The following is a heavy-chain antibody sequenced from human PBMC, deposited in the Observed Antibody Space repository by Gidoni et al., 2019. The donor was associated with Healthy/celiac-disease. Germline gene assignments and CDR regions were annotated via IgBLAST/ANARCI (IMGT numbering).Heavy chain of an antibody. D-gene: IGHD6-19*01. CDR2: IWYDGSNK. CDR3: ARGSSGWTY. J-gene: IGHJ4*02. Sequence: QVQLVESGGGVVQPGRSLRLSCAASGFTFSSYGMHWVRQAPGKGLECVAVIWYDGSNKYYADSVKGRFTISRDNSKNTLYLQMNSLRAEDTAVYYCARGSSGWTYWGQGTLVTVSS. V-gene: IGHV3-33*01. CDR1: GFTFSSYG.